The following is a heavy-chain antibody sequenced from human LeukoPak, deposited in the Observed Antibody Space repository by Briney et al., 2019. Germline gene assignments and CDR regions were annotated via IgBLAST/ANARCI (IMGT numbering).Heavy chain of an antibody. V-gene: IGHV4-59*08. D-gene: IGHD3-16*02. J-gene: IGHJ4*02. Sequence: SETLSLTCTVSGGSISSYDWSWIRQPPGKGLEWIGYIYYSGSTNYNPYLKNRVTISVDTSKNQFSLKLSSVTAADTAVYYCATTRTFGGVIGYWGQGTLVTVSS. CDR3: ATTRTFGGVIGY. CDR1: GGSISSYD. CDR2: IYYSGST.